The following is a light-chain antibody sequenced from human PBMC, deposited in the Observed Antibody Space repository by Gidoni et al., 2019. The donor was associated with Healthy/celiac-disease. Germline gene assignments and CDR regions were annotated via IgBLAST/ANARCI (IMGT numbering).Light chain of an antibody. J-gene: IGKJ1*01. CDR1: QSISSY. CDR3: QPSYSTSRT. CDR2: AAS. Sequence: DIQTTQYPSSLSASVGDRVTITCRASQSISSYLNWYQQKPGKAPKLLIYAASSLQSGVPSRFSGSGSGTDFTLTISRLQPEDFATYYCQPSYSTSRTFGQGTKVEIK. V-gene: IGKV1-39*01.